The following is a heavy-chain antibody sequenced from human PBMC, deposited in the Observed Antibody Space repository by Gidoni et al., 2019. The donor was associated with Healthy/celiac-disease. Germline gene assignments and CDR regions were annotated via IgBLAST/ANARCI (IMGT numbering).Heavy chain of an antibody. D-gene: IGHD1-1*01. J-gene: IGHJ5*02. V-gene: IGHV5-51*01. CDR3: ARRWNTNWFDP. CDR1: GYSFTSYW. Sequence: EVQLVPSGAEVKQTADSLKIFWKGSGYSFTSYWIGWVRQMPGKGLEWMGIIYPGDSDTRYSPSFQGQVTISAEKSISTAYLQWSSLKASDTAMYYCARRWNTNWFDPWGQGTLVTVSS. CDR2: IYPGDSDT.